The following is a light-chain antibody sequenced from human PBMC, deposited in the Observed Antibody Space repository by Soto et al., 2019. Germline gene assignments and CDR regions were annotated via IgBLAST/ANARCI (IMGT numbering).Light chain of an antibody. V-gene: IGLV2-14*03. CDR1: SSDFGGYTY. Sequence: QSALTQPASVSGSPGQSITISCTGTSSDFGGYTYVSWYQQHPGKAPKLMIFDATSRPSGVSNRFSGSKSDNTASLTIAGLQAEDEADYYCSSYTSTSTYVFGTGTRSPS. CDR3: SSYTSTSTYV. J-gene: IGLJ1*01. CDR2: DAT.